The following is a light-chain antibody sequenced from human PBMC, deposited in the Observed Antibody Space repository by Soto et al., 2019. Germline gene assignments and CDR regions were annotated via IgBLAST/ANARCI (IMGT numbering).Light chain of an antibody. V-gene: IGKV1-5*01. Sequence: DIQMTQSPSTLSASVGDRVTITFRASQTISGWLAWYQQKPGKAPKLLIFDVSNLESGVPSRFSGSGSGTEFTLTINNLQPDDFATYYCQQYHIYSGTFGQGTKVDIK. CDR3: QQYHIYSGT. CDR1: QTISGW. CDR2: DVS. J-gene: IGKJ1*01.